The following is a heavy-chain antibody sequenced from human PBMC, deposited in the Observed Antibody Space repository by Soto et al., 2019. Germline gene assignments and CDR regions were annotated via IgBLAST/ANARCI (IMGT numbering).Heavy chain of an antibody. J-gene: IGHJ5*02. CDR1: GFSFSNTD. V-gene: IGHV3-30*03. Sequence: PGGSLRLSCVASGFSFSNTDMHWVRQAPGKGLEWVAVISFDGTNRNYAESVKGRFTVSRDNLKNSLFLQINSLTPEDTAVYYCARDVSPHMNPSWFDPWGPGTLVTVSS. CDR3: ARDVSPHMNPSWFDP. CDR2: ISFDGTNR.